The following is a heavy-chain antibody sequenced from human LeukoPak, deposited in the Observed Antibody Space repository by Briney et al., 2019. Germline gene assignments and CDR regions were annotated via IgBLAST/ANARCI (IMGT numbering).Heavy chain of an antibody. V-gene: IGHV3-30*18. Sequence: GGSLRLSCAASGFTFSNYVIHWVRQAPGKGLEWVAVISYDGSNKYYADSVKGRFTISRANSKNTLYLQMNSLRAEDTAVYYRAKDPRRYSRTGGYFDYWGQGTLVTVSS. CDR3: AKDPRRYSRTGGYFDY. J-gene: IGHJ4*02. CDR1: GFTFSNYV. D-gene: IGHD6-13*01. CDR2: ISYDGSNK.